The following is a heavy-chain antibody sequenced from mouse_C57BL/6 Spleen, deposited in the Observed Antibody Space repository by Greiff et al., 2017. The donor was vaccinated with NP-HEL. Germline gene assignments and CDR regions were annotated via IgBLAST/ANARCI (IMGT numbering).Heavy chain of an antibody. CDR2: IDPSDSYT. J-gene: IGHJ2*01. CDR1: GYTFTSYW. V-gene: IGHV1-50*01. CDR3: ARGDFLFDY. Sequence: QVQLQQPGAELVKPGASVKLSCKASGYTFTSYWMQWVKQRPGQGLEWIGEIDPSDSYTNYNQKFKGKATLTVDTSSSTAYMQLSSLTSEDSAVYYCARGDFLFDYWGQGTTLTVSS.